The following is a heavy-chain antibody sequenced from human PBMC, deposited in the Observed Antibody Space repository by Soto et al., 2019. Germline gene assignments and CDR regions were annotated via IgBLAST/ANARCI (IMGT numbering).Heavy chain of an antibody. CDR3: VRATMRASAAASLDY. CDR1: GFTFNTYE. CDR2: ISVSGNII. V-gene: IGHV3-48*03. Sequence: EVQLVESGGGLVQPGGSLRLSCAASGFTFNTYEFNWVRQAPGKGLEWISYISVSGNIIKYADSVKGRFTISRDNAENSLHLHMSSLRVDDTAVYFCVRATMRASAAASLDYWGQGTQVIVSS. J-gene: IGHJ4*02. D-gene: IGHD6-13*01.